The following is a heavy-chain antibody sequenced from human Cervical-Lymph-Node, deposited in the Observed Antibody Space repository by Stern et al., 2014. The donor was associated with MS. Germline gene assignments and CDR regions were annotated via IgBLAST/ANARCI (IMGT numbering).Heavy chain of an antibody. CDR3: AKDINLRGTYYFDY. Sequence: QLVQSGGGLVQPGRSLRLSCAASGFTFDDYAMHWVRQAPGKGLVWVSGISWNSGNIGYADSVKGRFTISRDNAKNSLYLQMNSLRAEDTALYYCAKDINLRGTYYFDYWGQGTLVTVSS. CDR2: ISWNSGNI. D-gene: IGHD2-15*01. CDR1: GFTFDDYA. J-gene: IGHJ4*02. V-gene: IGHV3-9*01.